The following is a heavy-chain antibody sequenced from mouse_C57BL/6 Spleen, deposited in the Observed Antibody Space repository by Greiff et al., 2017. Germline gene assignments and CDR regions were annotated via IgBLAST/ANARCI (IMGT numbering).Heavy chain of an antibody. V-gene: IGHV14-2*01. CDR1: GFNIKDYY. Sequence: VQLQQSGAELVKPGASVKLSCTASGFNIKDYYMHWVKQRTEQGLEGIGRIDPEDGETKSAPKFQGKATITAYTSSNTAYLQLRSLTSEDTAVYYCARRGGYVNYEAMDYWGQGTSVTVSS. D-gene: IGHD2-1*01. CDR2: IDPEDGET. J-gene: IGHJ4*01. CDR3: ARRGGYVNYEAMDY.